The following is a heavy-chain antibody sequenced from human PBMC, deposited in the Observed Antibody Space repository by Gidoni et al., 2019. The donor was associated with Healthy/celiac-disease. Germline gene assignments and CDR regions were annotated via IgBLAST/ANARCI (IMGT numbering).Heavy chain of an antibody. CDR2: IHHSGST. D-gene: IGHD2-21*02. CDR3: ARGNHIVVVTAGKPRYFDL. CDR1: GGPCSGDY. Sequence: QLQQQDPGLWKPSENLSLTRTVHGGPCSGDYWSWIRQPLGKGLEWLGEIHHSGSTNYNPSLKSRVTISVDTSKNQFSLKLSSVTAADTAVYSCARGNHIVVVTAGKPRYFDLWGRGTLGTVSS. V-gene: IGHV4-34*01. J-gene: IGHJ2*01.